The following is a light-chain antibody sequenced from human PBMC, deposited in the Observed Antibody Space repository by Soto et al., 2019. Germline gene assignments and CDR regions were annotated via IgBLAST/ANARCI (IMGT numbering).Light chain of an antibody. J-gene: IGKJ3*01. CDR3: QHRNHWPQIFT. Sequence: EIVLTQSPATLSLSPGERATLSCRASQSVSRFLAWFQQKPGQAPRLLIYDTSNRATGNPARFSGSESGTDFALTSSSREPDDFAVYYCQHRNHWPQIFTFGPGTRVDIK. CDR2: DTS. V-gene: IGKV3-11*01. CDR1: QSVSRF.